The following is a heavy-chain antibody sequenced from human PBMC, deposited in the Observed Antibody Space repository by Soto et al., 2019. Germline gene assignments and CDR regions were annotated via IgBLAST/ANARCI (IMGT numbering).Heavy chain of an antibody. D-gene: IGHD3-3*01. J-gene: IGHJ6*02. Sequence: VASVKVSCKASGYTFTGYYMHWVRQAPGQGLEWMGWINPNSGGTNYAQKFQGWVTMTRDTSISTAYMELSRLRSDDTAVYYCARGAGVTDFWSGYKAPLDRYYYYGMDVWGQGTTVTVSS. CDR1: GYTFTGYY. CDR2: INPNSGGT. CDR3: ARGAGVTDFWSGYKAPLDRYYYYGMDV. V-gene: IGHV1-2*04.